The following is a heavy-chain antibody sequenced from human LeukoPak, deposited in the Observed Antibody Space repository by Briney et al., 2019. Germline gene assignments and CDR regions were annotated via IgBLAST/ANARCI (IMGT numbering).Heavy chain of an antibody. CDR2: ISYDGSNK. Sequence: PGGSLRLSCAASGFTFSSYAMPWVRQAPGKGLEWVAVISYDGSNKYYADSVKGRFTISRDNSKNTLYLQMNSLRAEDTAVYYCARETGRSRAGGGFDYWGQGTLVTVSS. CDR3: ARETGRSRAGGGFDY. CDR1: GFTFSSYA. J-gene: IGHJ4*02. V-gene: IGHV3-30*04. D-gene: IGHD3-16*01.